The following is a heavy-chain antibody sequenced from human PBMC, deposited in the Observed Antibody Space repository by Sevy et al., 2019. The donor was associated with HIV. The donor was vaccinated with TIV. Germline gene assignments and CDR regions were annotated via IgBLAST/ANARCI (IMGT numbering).Heavy chain of an antibody. CDR3: ARARDYGRLFDY. CDR1: GGSISSGGFY. Sequence: SETLSLTCTVSGGSISSGGFYWSWIRQHPGKGLECIGYIYYSGSTYYNPSLKSRVTISVDTSKNQFSLKLSSVTAADTAVYYCARARDYGRLFDYWGQGTLVTVSS. D-gene: IGHD4-17*01. J-gene: IGHJ4*02. CDR2: IYYSGST. V-gene: IGHV4-31*03.